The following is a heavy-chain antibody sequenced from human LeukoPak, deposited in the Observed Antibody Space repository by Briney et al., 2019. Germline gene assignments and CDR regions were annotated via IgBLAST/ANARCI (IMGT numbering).Heavy chain of an antibody. D-gene: IGHD3-22*01. J-gene: IGHJ4*02. CDR1: GDSISSSSYY. CDR3: ARQWVSDYYDNSGYYAIDY. V-gene: IGHV4-39*01. Sequence: SETLSLTCTVSGDSISSSSYYWGWIRQPPGRGLEWIGTIYYSGSTYYNPSLKSRVTISVDTSKNQFSLNLISVTAADTAVYYCARQWVSDYYDNSGYYAIDYWGQGTLVTVSS. CDR2: IYYSGST.